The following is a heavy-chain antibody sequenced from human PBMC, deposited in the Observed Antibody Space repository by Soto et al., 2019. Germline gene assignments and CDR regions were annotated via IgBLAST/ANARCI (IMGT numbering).Heavy chain of an antibody. D-gene: IGHD4-17*01. CDR1: GFLFDDYG. J-gene: IGHJ4*02. Sequence: EEQLVESGGGVVRPGGSLRLSCAASGFLFDDYGMSWVRQAPGKGLEWVSGINWNGGRTGHIDSVKGRFTISRDNAKNSLYLQMNSLRAEYTAFYYCARGAYGDYLPLWYWGQGTLVTVSS. CDR3: ARGAYGDYLPLWY. CDR2: INWNGGRT. V-gene: IGHV3-20*04.